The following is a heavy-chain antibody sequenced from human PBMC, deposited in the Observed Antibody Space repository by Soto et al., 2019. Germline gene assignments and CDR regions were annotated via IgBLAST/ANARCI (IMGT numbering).Heavy chain of an antibody. CDR1: GDTFYNYW. CDR3: AKGRSGSRYSSLDF. V-gene: IGHV3-7*03. Sequence: PGGSLRLSCAASGDTFYNYWMSWVRQTPDKGLQWVANINQDETEKYYADSVKGRLTISRDNSRNTLYLQMNSLRAEDTALYYCAKGRSGSRYSSLDFWGQGTQVTVSS. D-gene: IGHD2-15*01. J-gene: IGHJ4*02. CDR2: INQDETEK.